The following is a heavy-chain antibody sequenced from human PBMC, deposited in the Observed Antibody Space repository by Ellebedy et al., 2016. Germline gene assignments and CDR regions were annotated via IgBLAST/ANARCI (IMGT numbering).Heavy chain of an antibody. CDR2: VFHTGIT. J-gene: IGHJ3*01. D-gene: IGHD6-19*01. CDR3: AKWHGGWYAFVV. V-gene: IGHV4-59*02. CDR1: GGSVSSDY. Sequence: SETLSLTCNVSGGSVSSDYWNWIRRPPGKGLEWIGYVFHTGITSYNPSLKSRVTMSLDTSRSQFSLRLTSVTAADTAVYYCAKWHGGWYAFVVWGQGTMVTVSS.